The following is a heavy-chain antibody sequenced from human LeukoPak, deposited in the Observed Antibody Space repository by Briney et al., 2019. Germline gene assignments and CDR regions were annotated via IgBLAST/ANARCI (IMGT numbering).Heavy chain of an antibody. CDR3: AREGYYGSGSPPSLYFDY. J-gene: IGHJ4*02. CDR2: TSSDLNVK. D-gene: IGHD3-10*01. CDR1: GFTFSSYA. V-gene: IGHV3-30*03. Sequence: GALRLSCAVSGFTFSSYAMSWVRQAPGKGLEWVAVTSSDLNVKLYADSVKGRFTISRDNSRSTLYLQMNSLRPEDTAIYYCAREGYYGSGSPPSLYFDYWGQGTLVTVSS.